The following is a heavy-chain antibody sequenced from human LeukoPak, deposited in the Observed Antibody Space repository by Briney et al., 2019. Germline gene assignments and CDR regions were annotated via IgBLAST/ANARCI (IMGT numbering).Heavy chain of an antibody. V-gene: IGHV3-30*18. Sequence: GGSLRLSCAASGFTFSSYGMHWVRRAPGKGLEWVAVISYDGSNKYYADSVKGRFAISRDNSKNTLYLQMNSLRAEDTAVYYCAKEIDGDYVLDYWGQGTLVTVS. CDR2: ISYDGSNK. CDR3: AKEIDGDYVLDY. D-gene: IGHD3-16*01. CDR1: GFTFSSYG. J-gene: IGHJ4*02.